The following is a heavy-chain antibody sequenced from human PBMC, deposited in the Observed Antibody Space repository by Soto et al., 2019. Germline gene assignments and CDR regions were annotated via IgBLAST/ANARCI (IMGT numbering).Heavy chain of an antibody. CDR2: INQSGST. Sequence: SETLSLTCAVYGGSFIGYYWSWIRQPPGKGLEWIGEINQSGSTNYNPSLKSRVTISVDTSKNQFSLKLSSVTAADTAVYYCARGHPHQLARGGGGMDVWGQGTTVTVS. CDR1: GGSFIGYY. V-gene: IGHV4-34*01. J-gene: IGHJ6*02. CDR3: ARGHPHQLARGGGGMDV. D-gene: IGHD2-2*01.